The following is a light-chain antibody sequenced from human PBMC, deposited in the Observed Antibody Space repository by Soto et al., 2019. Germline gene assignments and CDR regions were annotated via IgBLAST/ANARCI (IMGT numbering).Light chain of an antibody. CDR1: SSDVGSYNF. CDR2: EVN. Sequence: QSALTQPASVSGSPGQSITISCTGTSSDVGSYNFVSWFQQHPGKAPKVMIYEVNKRPSGISNRFSGSKSGNTASLTISGLQAEDEADYYCCSYAGGSTLVFGGGTQLTVL. J-gene: IGLJ2*01. CDR3: CSYAGGSTLV. V-gene: IGLV2-23*02.